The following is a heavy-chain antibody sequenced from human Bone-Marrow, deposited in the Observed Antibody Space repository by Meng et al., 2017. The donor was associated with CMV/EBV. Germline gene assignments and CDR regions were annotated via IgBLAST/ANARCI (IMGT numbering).Heavy chain of an antibody. CDR1: GYTFTRYD. D-gene: IGHD2-15*01. Sequence: ASVKVSGKASGYTFTRYDINWVRQAAGQGLEWMGWMNTNSGNTGYAQNFQGRVTMTRNTATGTAYMELTSLKSEDTAVYYCAREEILVEASAVGRAKYYYSGMDAWGQGTTVTVSS. V-gene: IGHV1-8*01. J-gene: IGHJ6*02. CDR2: MNTNSGNT. CDR3: AREEILVEASAVGRAKYYYSGMDA.